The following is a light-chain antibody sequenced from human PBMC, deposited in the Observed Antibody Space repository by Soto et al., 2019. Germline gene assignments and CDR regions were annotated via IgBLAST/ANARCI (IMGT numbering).Light chain of an antibody. CDR1: QSVSSN. CDR2: GAS. Sequence: EILMTQSPATLSVSPGERATLSCRASQSVSSNLAWYQQKPGQAPRLLIFGASNRATGIPDRFSGSGSGTDFTLTISSLEPEDFAVYYCQQYGSAPRTFGQGTKVDI. J-gene: IGKJ1*01. V-gene: IGKV3-20*01. CDR3: QQYGSAPRT.